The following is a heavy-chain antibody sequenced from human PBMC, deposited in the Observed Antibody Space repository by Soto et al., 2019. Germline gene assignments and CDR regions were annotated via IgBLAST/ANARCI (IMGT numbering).Heavy chain of an antibody. J-gene: IGHJ6*02. CDR2: KYYSGAT. CDR1: GGSIKSDYY. V-gene: IGHV4-30-4*01. Sequence: PSETLSLTCTVSGGSIKSDYYWAWVRQPPGGGLEWMGYKYYSGATDSDPSLEARVSFSVDTSKNQFFLNLTSVTVADTAVYFCARGRPNYFYYGLDVWGPGSPVTV. CDR3: ARGRPNYFYYGLDV.